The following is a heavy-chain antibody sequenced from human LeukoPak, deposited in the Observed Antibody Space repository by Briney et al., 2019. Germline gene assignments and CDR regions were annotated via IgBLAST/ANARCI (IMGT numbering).Heavy chain of an antibody. Sequence: GASVKVSCKASGYTFTSYYMHWVRQAPGQGLEWMGIINTRGGSTSYAQKFQGRVNMTRDMSTSTVYMELSSLRSEDTAVYYCARDPPTDSSGYVFDPWGQGTLVTVSS. V-gene: IGHV1-46*01. J-gene: IGHJ5*02. D-gene: IGHD3-22*01. CDR1: GYTFTSYY. CDR3: ARDPPTDSSGYVFDP. CDR2: INTRGGST.